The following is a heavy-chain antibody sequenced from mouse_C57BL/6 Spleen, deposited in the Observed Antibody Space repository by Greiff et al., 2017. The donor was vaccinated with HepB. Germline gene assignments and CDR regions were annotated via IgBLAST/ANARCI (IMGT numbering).Heavy chain of an antibody. CDR1: GYTFTSYG. CDR3: ARTSYDYGLDY. CDR2: IYPRSGNT. D-gene: IGHD2-4*01. J-gene: IGHJ2*01. Sequence: VMLVESGAELARPGASVKLSCKASGYTFTSYGISWVKQRTGQGLEWIGEIYPRSGNTYYNEKFKGKATLTADKSSSTAYMELRSLTSEDSAVYFCARTSYDYGLDYWGQGTTLTVSS. V-gene: IGHV1-81*01.